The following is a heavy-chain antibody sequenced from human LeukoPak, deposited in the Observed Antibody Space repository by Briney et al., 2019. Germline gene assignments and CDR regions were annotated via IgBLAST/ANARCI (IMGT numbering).Heavy chain of an antibody. V-gene: IGHV4-39*01. CDR2: IYYSGST. J-gene: IGHJ4*02. Sequence: TSETLSLTCTVSGGSISSSSYYWGWIRQPPGKGLEWIGSIYYSGSTYYNPSLKSRVTISVDTSKNQFSLKLSSVTAADTAVYYCARQSGIVVVPAATPFDYWGQGTLVTVSS. CDR3: ARQSGIVVVPAATPFDY. D-gene: IGHD2-2*01. CDR1: GGSISSSSYY.